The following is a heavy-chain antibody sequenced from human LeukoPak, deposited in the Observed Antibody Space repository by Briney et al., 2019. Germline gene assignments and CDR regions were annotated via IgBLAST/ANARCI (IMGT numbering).Heavy chain of an antibody. D-gene: IGHD3-16*01. CDR1: GVPLSGYY. J-gene: IGHJ6*03. Sequence: SETLSLTCAVYGVPLSGYYWTWIRQPPGKGLEWVGEVNHSGSTNYNPSLKSRVTMSVDTSKNQFSLKLSSVTAADTAVYYCARAGGFAGYMDVWGKGTTVTISS. CDR3: ARAGGFAGYMDV. V-gene: IGHV4-34*10. CDR2: VNHSGST.